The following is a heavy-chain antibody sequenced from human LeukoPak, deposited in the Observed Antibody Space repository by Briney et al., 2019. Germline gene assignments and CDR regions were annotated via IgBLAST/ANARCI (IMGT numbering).Heavy chain of an antibody. CDR1: GYTFTSYD. CDR3: ARAGYCSGGSCPGALQNKPYYYYGMDV. CDR2: MNPNSGNT. D-gene: IGHD2-15*01. Sequence: GASVKVSCKASGYTFTSYDINWVRQATGQGLEWMGWMNPNSGNTGYAQKFQGRVTMTRNTSISTAYMELSSLRSEDTAVYYCARAGYCSGGSCPGALQNKPYYYYGMDVWGQGTTVTVSS. J-gene: IGHJ6*02. V-gene: IGHV1-8*01.